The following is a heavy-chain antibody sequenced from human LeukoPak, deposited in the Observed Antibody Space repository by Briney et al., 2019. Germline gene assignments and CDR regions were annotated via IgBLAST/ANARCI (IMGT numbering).Heavy chain of an antibody. V-gene: IGHV1-2*02. CDR1: GYTFTGYY. CDR2: INPNSGGT. J-gene: IGHJ3*02. D-gene: IGHD3-3*01. Sequence: ASVKVSCKASGYTFTGYYMHWVRQAPGQELEWMGWINPNSGGTNYAQKFQGRVTMTRDTSISTAYMELSRLRSDDTAVYYCARAPDFWSGYYTGRAFDIWGQGTMVTVSS. CDR3: ARAPDFWSGYYTGRAFDI.